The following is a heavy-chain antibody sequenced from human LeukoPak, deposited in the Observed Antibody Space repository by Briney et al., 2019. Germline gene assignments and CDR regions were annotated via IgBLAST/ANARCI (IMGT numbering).Heavy chain of an antibody. V-gene: IGHV3-9*01. CDR2: ISWNSGSI. CDR1: GFSFDDYA. Sequence: GGSLRLSCAASGFSFDDYAMHWVRQAPGKGLEWVSGISWNSGSIGYADSVKGRFTISRDNAKNSLYLQMNSLRAEDTALYYCVKVRGYSYGDVDYWGQGSLVTVSS. CDR3: VKVRGYSYGDVDY. D-gene: IGHD5-18*01. J-gene: IGHJ4*02.